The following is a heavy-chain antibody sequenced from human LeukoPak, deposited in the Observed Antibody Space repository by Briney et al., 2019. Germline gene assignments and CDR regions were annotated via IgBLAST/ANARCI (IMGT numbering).Heavy chain of an antibody. CDR1: GFTFSNYG. Sequence: PGGSLRLSCTASGFTFSNYGMNWVRQAPGKGLEWVSVISGSGGSTYYADSVKGRFTISRDNSKNTLYLQMNSLRAEDTAVYYCAKQSRIRGRGVNGLYYYYYMDVWGKGTTVTVSS. V-gene: IGHV3-23*01. J-gene: IGHJ6*03. CDR2: ISGSGGST. CDR3: AKQSRIRGRGVNGLYYYYYMDV. D-gene: IGHD3-10*01.